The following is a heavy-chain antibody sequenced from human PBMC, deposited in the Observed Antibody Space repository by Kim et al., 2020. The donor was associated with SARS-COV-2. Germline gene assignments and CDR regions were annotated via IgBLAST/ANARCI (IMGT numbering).Heavy chain of an antibody. V-gene: IGHV4-4*02. CDR3: AREEALNYYYGMDV. CDR2: IYHSGST. CDR1: GGSISSSNW. D-gene: IGHD2-8*01. Sequence: SETLSLTCAVSGGSISSSNWWSWVRQPPGKGLEWIGEIYHSGSTNYNPSLKSRVTISVDKSKNQFSLKLSSVTAADTAVYYCAREEALNYYYGMDVWGQGTTVTVSS. J-gene: IGHJ6*02.